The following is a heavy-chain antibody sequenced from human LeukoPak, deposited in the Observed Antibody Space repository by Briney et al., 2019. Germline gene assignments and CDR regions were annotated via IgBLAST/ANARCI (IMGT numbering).Heavy chain of an antibody. CDR3: VRGPTTVTRAFDY. Sequence: SESLSLTCAVYGGSFSGYYWSWIRQPPGEGLEWIGEINHSGSTNYNPSLKSRVTMSVDTSKNQFSLKLSSVTAADTAVYYCVRGPTTVTRAFDYWGQGALVTVSS. CDR1: GGSFSGYY. J-gene: IGHJ4*02. D-gene: IGHD4-17*01. V-gene: IGHV4-34*01. CDR2: INHSGST.